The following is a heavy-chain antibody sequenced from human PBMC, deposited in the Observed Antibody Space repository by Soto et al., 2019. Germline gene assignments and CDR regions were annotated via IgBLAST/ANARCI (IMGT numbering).Heavy chain of an antibody. CDR3: ARDPTRYSSSSHFDY. CDR2: INHSGST. CDR1: GGSFSGYY. V-gene: IGHV4-34*01. D-gene: IGHD6-13*01. J-gene: IGHJ4*02. Sequence: SETLSLTCAVYGGSFSGYYWSWIRQPPGKGLEWIGEINHSGSTNYNPSLKSRVTISVDTSKNQFSLKLSSVTAADTAVYYCARDPTRYSSSSHFDYWGQGTLVTVSS.